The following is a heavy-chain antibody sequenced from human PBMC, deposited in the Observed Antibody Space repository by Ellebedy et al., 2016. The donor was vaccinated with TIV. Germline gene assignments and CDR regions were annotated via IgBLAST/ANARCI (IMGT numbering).Heavy chain of an antibody. V-gene: IGHV1-69*13. J-gene: IGHJ4*02. CDR2: ILPISGTA. CDR1: GGTFSAYA. CDR3: ARGRVGATDY. D-gene: IGHD1-26*01. Sequence: AASVKVSCKASGGTFSAYAISWVRQAPGQGLEWMGAILPISGTANYAQKFQGRVTITADESTSTAYMELSSLRSEDTAVYYCARGRVGATDYWGQGTLVTVSS.